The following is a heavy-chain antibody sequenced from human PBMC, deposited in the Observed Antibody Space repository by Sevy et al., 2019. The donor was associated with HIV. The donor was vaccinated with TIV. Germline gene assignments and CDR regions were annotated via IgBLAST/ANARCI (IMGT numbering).Heavy chain of an antibody. CDR2: IWYDGSNK. J-gene: IGHJ3*02. CDR3: AREAAGAFDI. V-gene: IGHV3-33*01. D-gene: IGHD6-13*01. CDR1: GFTFSSYG. Sequence: GGYLRLSCAASGFTFSSYGMHWVRQAPGKGLEWVAVIWYDGSNKYYADSVKGRFTISRDNSKNTLYLQMNSLRAEDTAVYYSAREAAGAFDIWGQGTMVTVSS.